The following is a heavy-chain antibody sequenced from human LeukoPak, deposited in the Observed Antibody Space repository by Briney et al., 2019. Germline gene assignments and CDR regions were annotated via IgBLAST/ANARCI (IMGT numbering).Heavy chain of an antibody. V-gene: IGHV3-23*01. CDR1: GFTFSSYA. CDR2: ISGSGGST. Sequence: GGSLRLSCAASGFTFSSYAMSWVRQAPGKGLEWVSAISGSGGSTYYADSVKGLFPISRYNSKNTLYLQMNSLRAEDTAVYYCAKEYFDIVVVPAAVATSGYFDYWGQGTLVTVSS. J-gene: IGHJ4*02. D-gene: IGHD2-2*01. CDR3: AKEYFDIVVVPAAVATSGYFDY.